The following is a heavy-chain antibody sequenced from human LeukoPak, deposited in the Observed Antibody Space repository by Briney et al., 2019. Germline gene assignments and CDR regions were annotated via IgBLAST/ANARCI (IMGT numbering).Heavy chain of an antibody. D-gene: IGHD6-19*01. J-gene: IGHJ4*02. V-gene: IGHV3-23*01. CDR3: AKAKKQWLLDY. CDR1: GFTFSSYA. Sequence: GGSLRLSCAASGFTFSSYAMSWVRQAPGRGLEWVSAISGSGGSTYYADSVKGRFTISRDNPKNTLYLQMNSLRAEDTAVYYCAKAKKQWLLDYWGQGTLVTVSS. CDR2: ISGSGGST.